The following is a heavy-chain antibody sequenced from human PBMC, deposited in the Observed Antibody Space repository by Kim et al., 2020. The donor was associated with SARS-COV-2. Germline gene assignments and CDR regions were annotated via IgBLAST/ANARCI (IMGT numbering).Heavy chain of an antibody. CDR1: GFTFSSYG. CDR3: AKGTSYSSSWTPYYGMDV. Sequence: GGSLRLSCAASGFTFSSYGMHWVRQAPGKGLEWVAVISYDGSNKYYADSVKGRFTISRDNSKNTLYLQMNSLRAEDTAVYYCAKGTSYSSSWTPYYGMDVWGQGTTVTVSS. J-gene: IGHJ6*02. V-gene: IGHV3-30*18. D-gene: IGHD6-13*01. CDR2: ISYDGSNK.